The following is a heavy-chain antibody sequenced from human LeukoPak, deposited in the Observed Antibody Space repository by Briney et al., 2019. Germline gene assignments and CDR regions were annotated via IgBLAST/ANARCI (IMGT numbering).Heavy chain of an antibody. CDR2: IYSGGST. J-gene: IGHJ4*02. Sequence: PGGSLRLSCAASGFTVSSNYMSWVRQAPGKGLEWVSVIYSGGSTYYADSVKGRFTISRDNSKNTLYLQMNSLRAEDTAVYYCARELVQLERRGPFDYWGQGTLVTVSS. CDR3: ARELVQLERRGPFDY. CDR1: GFTVSSNY. V-gene: IGHV3-53*01. D-gene: IGHD1-1*01.